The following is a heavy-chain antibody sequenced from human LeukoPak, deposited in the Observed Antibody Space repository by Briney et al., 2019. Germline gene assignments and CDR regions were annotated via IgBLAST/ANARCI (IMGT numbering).Heavy chain of an antibody. Sequence: ASVKVSCKASGYSFTGYYIHWVRQAPGQGLEWMGWINPNSGGTNYAQKFQGRVTMTRDTSISTAYMELSRLRSDDTAVYYCARDLTGYSGGTYFDYWGQGTLVTVSS. J-gene: IGHJ4*02. V-gene: IGHV1-2*02. CDR3: ARDLTGYSGGTYFDY. D-gene: IGHD3-9*01. CDR1: GYSFTGYY. CDR2: INPNSGGT.